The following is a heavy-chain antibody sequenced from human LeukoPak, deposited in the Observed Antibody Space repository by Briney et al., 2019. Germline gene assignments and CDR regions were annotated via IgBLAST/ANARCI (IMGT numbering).Heavy chain of an antibody. J-gene: IGHJ4*02. Sequence: ASGELSCNASGHTFTSYDINWVRQATGQGLEWRGWMNPNSVMAGYAHKLQGRVTMNSNTSIRTAYMELRSLRSEDTAVYYCARRTCSGYIDYWGEGPLVTVSS. CDR1: GHTFTSYD. CDR3: ARRTCSGYIDY. D-gene: IGHD6-19*01. V-gene: IGHV1-8*01. CDR2: MNPNSVMA.